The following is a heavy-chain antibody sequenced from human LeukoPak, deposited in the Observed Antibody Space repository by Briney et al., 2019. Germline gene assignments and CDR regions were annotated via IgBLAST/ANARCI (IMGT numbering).Heavy chain of an antibody. CDR3: ARHEGYYYYYMDV. V-gene: IGHV4-39*01. CDR1: GGSISTSGNY. CDR2: IYYTGST. Sequence: PSETLSLTCTVSGGSISTSGNYWGWIRQPPGKGLEWIGNIYYTGSTYYNPSLKSRVTTSVDTSKNQLSLKLSTVTAADTSVYYCARHEGYYYYYMDVWGKGTTVTVSS. J-gene: IGHJ6*03.